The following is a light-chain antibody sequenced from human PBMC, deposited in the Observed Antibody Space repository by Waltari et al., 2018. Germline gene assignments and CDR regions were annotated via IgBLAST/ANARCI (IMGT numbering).Light chain of an antibody. V-gene: IGKV6-21*01. J-gene: IGKJ1*01. Sequence: EIVLTQSPDFQSVTPKEKVTITCRASQSIGSGLHWYQQKPDQSPKLLVKYSSQSFSGVPSRFSGSGYGTDFSLTIHGLEAEDAATYYCHQTSIIPQTFGQGTKVEIK. CDR1: QSIGSG. CDR2: YSS. CDR3: HQTSIIPQT.